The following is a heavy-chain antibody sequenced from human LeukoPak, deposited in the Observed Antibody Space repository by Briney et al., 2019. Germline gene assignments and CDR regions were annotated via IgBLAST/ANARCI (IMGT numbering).Heavy chain of an antibody. D-gene: IGHD3-22*01. V-gene: IGHV4-39*01. J-gene: IGHJ2*01. CDR3: ARLRDYDRYFDL. CDR2: IYFSGNT. Sequence: PSETLSLTCTVSGGSISSSTYYWGWIRQPPGKGLEWIGTIYFSGNTYYSPSRTSRVTISVDTSKNQFSLNLSSVTAADTAVYYCARLRDYDRYFDLWGRGTLVTVSS. CDR1: GGSISSSTYY.